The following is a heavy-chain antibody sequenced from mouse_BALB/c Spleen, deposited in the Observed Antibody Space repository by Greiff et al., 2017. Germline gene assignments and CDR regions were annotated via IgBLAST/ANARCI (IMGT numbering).Heavy chain of an antibody. Sequence: VQLQQSGPDLVKPSQSLSLTCTVTGYSITSGYSWHWIRQFPGNKLEWMGYIHYSGSTNYNPSLKSRISITRDTSKNQFFLQLNSVTTEDTATYYCARSGDYYGSSYGYFDVWGAGTTVTVSS. CDR3: ARSGDYYGSSYGYFDV. D-gene: IGHD1-1*01. CDR2: IHYSGST. J-gene: IGHJ1*01. CDR1: GYSITSGYS. V-gene: IGHV3-1*02.